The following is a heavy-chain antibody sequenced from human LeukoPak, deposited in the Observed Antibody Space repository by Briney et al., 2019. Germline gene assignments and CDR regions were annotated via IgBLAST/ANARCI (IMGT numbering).Heavy chain of an antibody. J-gene: IGHJ3*02. Sequence: ASGKVSCKASGYTFTQYSISWVRQAPGKGFEWMGWVSPSHTTRVYAQEFKGRVTMTADTNTNTVSMELRSLRFDDTAVYFCARDYILPLETDNGDGFAIWGQGTVVTVSS. V-gene: IGHV1-18*01. D-gene: IGHD3-3*02. CDR3: ARDYILPLETDNGDGFAI. CDR1: GYTFTQYS. CDR2: VSPSHTTR.